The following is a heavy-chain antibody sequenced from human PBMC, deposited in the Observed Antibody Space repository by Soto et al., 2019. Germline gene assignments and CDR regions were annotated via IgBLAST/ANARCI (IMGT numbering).Heavy chain of an antibody. CDR3: ARDHLPLYSSGWGYYFDY. Sequence: ASVQVSCKASGYTFTNYGISWVRQAPGQGLEWMGWISAYNGNTNYAQKLQGRVTMTTDTYTSTAYMELRSLRSDDTAVYYCARDHLPLYSSGWGYYFDYWGQGTLVTVSS. D-gene: IGHD6-19*01. CDR1: GYTFTNYG. V-gene: IGHV1-18*01. J-gene: IGHJ4*02. CDR2: ISAYNGNT.